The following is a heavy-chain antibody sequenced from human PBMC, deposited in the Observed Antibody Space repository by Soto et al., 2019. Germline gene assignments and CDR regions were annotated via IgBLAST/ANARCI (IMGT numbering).Heavy chain of an antibody. Sequence: QVQLVQTGAEVKRPGASVRVSCKASGYTFIDYDFCWVRQAAGQGLEWMGWMSPKSGSTAYAKKFQGRVAMTNDTSIRTAYLELSSLRYEDTAVYYCASAWGPTPWGQGTLVTVSS. D-gene: IGHD3-16*01. CDR1: GYTFIDYD. V-gene: IGHV1-8*01. CDR2: MSPKSGST. J-gene: IGHJ5*02. CDR3: ASAWGPTP.